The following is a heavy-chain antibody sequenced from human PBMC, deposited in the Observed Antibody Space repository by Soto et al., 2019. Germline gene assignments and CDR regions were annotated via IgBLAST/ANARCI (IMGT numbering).Heavy chain of an antibody. D-gene: IGHD6-25*01. J-gene: IGHJ6*02. V-gene: IGHV1-46*01. CDR1: GYSFTRSY. CDR2: VNPNTGST. CDR3: ARGRGAAAVLWDI. Sequence: QMQLVQSGTEVKKPGASVNISCQTSGYSFTRSYLHWARQAPGRGLEWVGGVNPNTGSTNYAQQCHGRVTRTRDTSTSTGQLELAGLRSDDTAVYYCARGRGAAAVLWDIWGLGTTVIVSS.